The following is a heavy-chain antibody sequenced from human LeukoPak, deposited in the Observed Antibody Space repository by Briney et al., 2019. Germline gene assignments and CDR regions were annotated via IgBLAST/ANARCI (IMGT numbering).Heavy chain of an antibody. CDR3: ARAKGGSGYDLYYFDY. D-gene: IGHD5-12*01. V-gene: IGHV1-46*01. CDR2: INPSGGFT. J-gene: IGHJ4*02. CDR1: GYTFTSYY. Sequence: ASVKVSCKASGYTFTSYYVHWVRRAPGQGLEWMGIINPSGGFTTYAQNFQGRVTMTRDTSTSTVYMELSSLRSEDTAVYYCARAKGGSGYDLYYFDYWGQGTLVTVSS.